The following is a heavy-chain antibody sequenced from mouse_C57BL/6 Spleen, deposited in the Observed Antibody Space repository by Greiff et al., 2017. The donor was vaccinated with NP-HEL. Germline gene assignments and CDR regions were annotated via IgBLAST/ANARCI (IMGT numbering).Heavy chain of an antibody. CDR3: ARLAHYFDD. J-gene: IGHJ2*01. Sequence: DVQLQESGGGLVQPGGSLSLSCAASGFTFTDYYMSWVRQPPGKALEWLGFIRNKANGYTTEYSASVKGRFTISRDNSQSILYLQMNALRAEDSATYYCARLAHYFDDWGQGTTLTVSS. CDR2: IRNKANGYTT. V-gene: IGHV7-3*01. CDR1: GFTFTDYY.